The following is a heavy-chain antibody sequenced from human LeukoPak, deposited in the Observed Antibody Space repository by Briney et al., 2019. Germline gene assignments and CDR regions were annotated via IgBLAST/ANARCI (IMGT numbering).Heavy chain of an antibody. J-gene: IGHJ6*03. CDR1: GGSISSSNW. Sequence: SETLSLTCAVSGGSISSSNWWSWVSQPPGKGLEWIGEIYHSGSTNYNPSLKSRVTISVDTSKKQFSLKLSSVTAADTAVYYCARVRGSSGSYEYYHYMDVWGKGTTVTISS. CDR2: IYHSGST. CDR3: ARVRGSSGSYEYYHYMDV. D-gene: IGHD1-26*01. V-gene: IGHV4-4*02.